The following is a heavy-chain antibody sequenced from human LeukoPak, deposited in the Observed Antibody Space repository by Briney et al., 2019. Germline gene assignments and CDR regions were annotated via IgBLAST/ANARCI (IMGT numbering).Heavy chain of an antibody. D-gene: IGHD5-18*01. J-gene: IGHJ4*02. CDR2: IIPMFGTV. Sequence: ASVKVSCKASGGTFNNYAFSWVRQAPGQGLEWMGGIIPMFGTVSYAQKFQGRVTVTTDSSTDTVYMELSSMKFEETALYYCARDHSGYSLGYALYYFDYWGQGTLVTVSS. CDR1: GGTFNNYA. CDR3: ARDHSGYSLGYALYYFDY. V-gene: IGHV1-69*05.